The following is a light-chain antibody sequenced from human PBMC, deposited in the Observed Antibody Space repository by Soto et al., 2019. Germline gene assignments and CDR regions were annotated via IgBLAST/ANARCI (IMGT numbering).Light chain of an antibody. CDR2: AVT. Sequence: QSVLGQPASVSGSPGQSITISCTGTSSDVGGYNYVSWYQQHPGKAPKLTIYAVTDRPSGVSSRFSGSKSGNTASLTISGLQAEDEADYYCSSYTSSSTLFGTGTKVTVL. CDR3: SSYTSSSTL. CDR1: SSDVGGYNY. J-gene: IGLJ1*01. V-gene: IGLV2-14*01.